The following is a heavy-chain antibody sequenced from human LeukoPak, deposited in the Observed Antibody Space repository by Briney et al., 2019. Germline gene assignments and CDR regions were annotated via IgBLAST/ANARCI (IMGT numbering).Heavy chain of an antibody. V-gene: IGHV4-38-2*01. Sequence: PSETLSLTCGVSNYSITSGYYWGWIRQPPGKGLEWIGSIDHSGDTYYNPSLKSRVPISVDTSKHQFSLKLSSVTAADTAVYYCARRPPRAPFDYWGQGTLVTVSS. J-gene: IGHJ4*02. CDR1: NYSITSGYY. CDR3: ARRPPRAPFDY. CDR2: IDHSGDT.